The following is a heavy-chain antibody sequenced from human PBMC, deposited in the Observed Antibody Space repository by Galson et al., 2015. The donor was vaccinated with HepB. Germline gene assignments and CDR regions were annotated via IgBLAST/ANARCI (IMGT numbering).Heavy chain of an antibody. Sequence: SVKVSCKASGGTFSSYTISWVRQAPGQGLEWMGRIIPILGIANYAQKFQGRVTITADKSTSTAYMELSSLRSEDTAVYYCARDVRGYSGYEGLDYWGQGTLVTVSS. CDR1: GGTFSSYT. CDR3: ARDVRGYSGYEGLDY. D-gene: IGHD5-12*01. J-gene: IGHJ4*02. V-gene: IGHV1-69*04. CDR2: IIPILGIA.